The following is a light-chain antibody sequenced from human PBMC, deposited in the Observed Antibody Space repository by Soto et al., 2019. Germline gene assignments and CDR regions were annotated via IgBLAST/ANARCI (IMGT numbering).Light chain of an antibody. Sequence: DIQMTQSPSTLSATAGDRVTITCRASQSISSWLAWYQQKPGKAPKLLIYDASNLESGVPSRFSGSGSGTEVTLTISNLQPDDFATYYCQQYENYWTFGEGTKVEIK. V-gene: IGKV1-5*01. J-gene: IGKJ1*01. CDR3: QQYENYWT. CDR2: DAS. CDR1: QSISSW.